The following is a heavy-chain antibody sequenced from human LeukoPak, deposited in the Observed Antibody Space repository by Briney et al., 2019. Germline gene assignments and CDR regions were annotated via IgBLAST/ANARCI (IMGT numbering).Heavy chain of an antibody. Sequence: SETLSLTCTVSGGSISSYYWSWIRQPPGKGLEWIGYIYYSGSTYYNPSLKSRVTISVDTSKNQFSLKLSSVTAADTAVYYCATRRGYCSGGNCNYYFDYWGQGTLVTVSS. CDR2: IYYSGST. D-gene: IGHD2-15*01. V-gene: IGHV4-59*01. CDR3: ATRRGYCSGGNCNYYFDY. J-gene: IGHJ4*02. CDR1: GGSISSYY.